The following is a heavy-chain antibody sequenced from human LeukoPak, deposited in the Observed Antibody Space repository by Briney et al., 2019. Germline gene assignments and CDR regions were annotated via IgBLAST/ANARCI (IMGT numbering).Heavy chain of an antibody. V-gene: IGHV3-21*01. D-gene: IGHD2-21*02. CDR3: ARGTTALMDV. CDR1: GYTFSSYS. CDR2: ISSGTSFI. Sequence: GGSLRLSCAASGYTFSSYSMNWVRQAPGKGLEWVSSISSGTSFIYYADSVKGRFTISRDNAKNSLYLQMNSLRAEDTAVYYCARGTTALMDVWGKGTTVTVSS. J-gene: IGHJ6*03.